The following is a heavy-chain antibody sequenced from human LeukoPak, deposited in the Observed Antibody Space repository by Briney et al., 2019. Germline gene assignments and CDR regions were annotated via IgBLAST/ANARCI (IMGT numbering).Heavy chain of an antibody. J-gene: IGHJ4*02. Sequence: GGSLRLSCAASGFTFSSYAMHWVRQAPGKGLEWVAVISYDGSNKYYADSVKGRITISRDNSENTLYLQMNSLRAEDTAAYYCTREVFGGSWYVRYWGQGTLVIVSS. CDR3: TREVFGGSWYVRY. CDR1: GFTFSSYA. V-gene: IGHV3-30-3*01. CDR2: ISYDGSNK. D-gene: IGHD6-13*01.